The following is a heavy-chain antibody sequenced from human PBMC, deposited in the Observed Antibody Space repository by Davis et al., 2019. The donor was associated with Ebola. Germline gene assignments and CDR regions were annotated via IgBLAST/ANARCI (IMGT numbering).Heavy chain of an antibody. CDR2: ISSSSSYI. CDR3: AKAAGIAAAGTWNWFDP. V-gene: IGHV3-21*04. CDR1: GFTFSSYS. Sequence: PGGSLRLSCAASGFTFSSYSMNWVRQAPGKGLEWVSSISSSSSYIYYADSVKGRFTISRDNAKNSLYLQMNSLRAEDTAVYYCAKAAGIAAAGTWNWFDPWGQGTLVTVSS. D-gene: IGHD6-13*01. J-gene: IGHJ5*02.